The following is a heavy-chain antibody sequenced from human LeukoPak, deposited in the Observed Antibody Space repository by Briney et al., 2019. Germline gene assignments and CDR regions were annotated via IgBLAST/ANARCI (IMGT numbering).Heavy chain of an antibody. CDR1: GYPFTNFG. J-gene: IGHJ5*02. CDR2: ISAYTGNT. Sequence: GASVKLSCKASGYPFTNFGISWVRQAPGQGLEWMGWISAYTGNTKYAQRFQGRVTMTTDTSTSTAYLELRSLRSDDTAVFYCARDCWVRHSSPAPKDLWGQGTLVTVSS. V-gene: IGHV1-18*01. D-gene: IGHD2-2*01. CDR3: ARDCWVRHSSPAPKDL.